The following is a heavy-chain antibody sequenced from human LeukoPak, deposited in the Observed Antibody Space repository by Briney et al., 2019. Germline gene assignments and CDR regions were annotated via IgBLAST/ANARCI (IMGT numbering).Heavy chain of an antibody. CDR2: INHNGNVN. CDR3: ARDQYDTWSRRGNFDS. Sequence: PGGSLRLSCAASGFTFSSYWMNWARQAPGKGLEWVASINHNGNVNYYVDSVKGRFTISRDNAKNSLYLQMNSLRAEDTALYYCARDQYDTWSRRGNFDSWGQGTLVIVSS. CDR1: GFTFSSYW. D-gene: IGHD3-3*01. J-gene: IGHJ4*02. V-gene: IGHV3-7*03.